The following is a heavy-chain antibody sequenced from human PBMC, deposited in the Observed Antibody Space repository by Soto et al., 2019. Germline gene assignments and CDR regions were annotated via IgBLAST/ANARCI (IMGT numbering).Heavy chain of an antibody. J-gene: IGHJ5*02. Sequence: PXGTLSLTCTVSGASVSEVYWTWVRQPPGQGLDWIGFVHYSGSTKYNPSLQSRVTISLDPSQNQLSLRLKSVTAADTAVYYCARESAGPHKNNWFDPWGQGTLASVSS. CDR2: VHYSGST. V-gene: IGHV4-59*02. CDR3: ARESAGPHKNNWFDP. CDR1: GASVSEVY.